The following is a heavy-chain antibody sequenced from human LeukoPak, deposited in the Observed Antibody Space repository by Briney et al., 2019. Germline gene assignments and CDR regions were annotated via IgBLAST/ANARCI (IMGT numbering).Heavy chain of an antibody. J-gene: IGHJ4*02. CDR1: GYTFTGYY. D-gene: IGHD1-1*01. CDR2: INPNSGGT. Sequence: ASVTVSCKASGYTFTGYYMHWVRQAPGQGLAWMGWINPNSGGTNYAQKFQGRVTRTRDTSISTAYMELSRLRSDDTAVYYCARGTPNEVRLYYFDYWGQGTLVTVSS. V-gene: IGHV1-2*02. CDR3: ARGTPNEVRLYYFDY.